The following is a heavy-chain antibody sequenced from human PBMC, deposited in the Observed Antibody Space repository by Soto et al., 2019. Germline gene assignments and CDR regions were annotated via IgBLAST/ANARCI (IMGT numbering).Heavy chain of an antibody. CDR2: ISSSSSTI. D-gene: IGHD2-2*01. CDR1: GFTFSSYS. Sequence: GGSLRLSCAASGFTFSSYSMNWVRQAPGKGLEWVSYISSSSSTIYYADSVKGRFTISRDNAKNSLYLQMNSLRAEDTAVYYCAKIVPELLLSLDYYYYMDVWGKGTTVTVSS. CDR3: AKIVPELLLSLDYYYYMDV. J-gene: IGHJ6*03. V-gene: IGHV3-48*01.